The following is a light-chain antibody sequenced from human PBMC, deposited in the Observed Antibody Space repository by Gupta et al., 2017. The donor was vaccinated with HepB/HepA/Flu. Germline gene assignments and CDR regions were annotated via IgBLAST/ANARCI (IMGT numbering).Light chain of an antibody. CDR2: RNN. V-gene: IGLV1-44*01. J-gene: IGLJ2*01. Sequence: QSVLTQPPSASGTPGQRVIISCSGSSSNIGSNTVNWYQHPPGTGPKLLIYRNNQRPSVVPDRFSGSKSGTSASLAISGLQAEDEADYYCAVWDDSRNGVIFGGGTKLTVL. CDR3: AVWDDSRNGVI. CDR1: SSNIGSNT.